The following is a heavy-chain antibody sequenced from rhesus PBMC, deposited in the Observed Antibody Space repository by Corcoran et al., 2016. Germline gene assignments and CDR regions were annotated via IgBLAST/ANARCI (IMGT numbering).Heavy chain of an antibody. V-gene: IGHV4-160*01. CDR2: LHGSVGET. Sequence: QVQLQESGPGLVKPSETLTLTCAVSGGSITTYYWSWIRQSPGKGLEWIGRLHGSVGETDYSPSLKSRVTIAIATSKNQLSLKLTSVTAADTAVYFCAKLIASWNNPAFDFWGQGLRVTVSS. CDR3: AKLIASWNNPAFDF. CDR1: GGSITTYY. J-gene: IGHJ3*01. D-gene: IGHD1-20*01.